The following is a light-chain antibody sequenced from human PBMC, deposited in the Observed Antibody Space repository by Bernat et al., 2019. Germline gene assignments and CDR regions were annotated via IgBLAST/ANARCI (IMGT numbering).Light chain of an antibody. J-gene: IGKJ4*01. V-gene: IGKV1-16*02. CDR2: GAS. Sequence: DIQLTQSPSSLSASVGDRVTITCRASQFIGNSLAWFQQKPGIAPTSLIYGASDRQSGVSSKCSGSGDGTQFTLTITSLQPEDLATYYCQQHSAYPLTFGGGTKV. CDR3: QQHSAYPLT. CDR1: QFIGNS.